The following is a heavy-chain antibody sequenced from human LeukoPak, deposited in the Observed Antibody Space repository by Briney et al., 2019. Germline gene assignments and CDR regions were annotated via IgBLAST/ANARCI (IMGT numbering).Heavy chain of an antibody. CDR1: GFTFSKFW. Sequence: GGSLRLSCAASGFTFSKFWMSWVRQAPGKGLEWVANIKQDGSERNYVDSVKGRFSIFKDNAKNVLYLQMNRLRAEDTAVYFCARHIEAATALHYWGQGTLVTVSS. J-gene: IGHJ4*02. V-gene: IGHV3-7*01. D-gene: IGHD2-21*01. CDR2: IKQDGSER. CDR3: ARHIEAATALHY.